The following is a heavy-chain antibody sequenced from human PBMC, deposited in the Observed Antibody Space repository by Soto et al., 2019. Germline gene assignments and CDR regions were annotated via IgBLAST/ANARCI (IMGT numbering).Heavy chain of an antibody. CDR1: GYSISSGYY. CDR2: MYHSGST. CDR3: ARVSYFDGGGFYYYFDY. Sequence: ASETLSLTCAVSGYSISSGYYWGWIRQPPGKGLQWIGNMYHSGSTYYNPSLKSRVTISIDTSKNQFSLKLSSVTAADKAVYYCARVSYFDGGGFYYYFDYWGQGTLVTVS. D-gene: IGHD3-22*01. V-gene: IGHV4-38-2*01. J-gene: IGHJ4*02.